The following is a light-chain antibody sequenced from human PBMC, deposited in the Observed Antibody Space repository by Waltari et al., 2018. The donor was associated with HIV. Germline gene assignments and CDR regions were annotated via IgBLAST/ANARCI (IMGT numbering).Light chain of an antibody. CDR1: QNINSS. Sequence: EIQMTQSPVSVSASLGDRVTITCRASQNINSSLAWYQQRPGKAPNLLIYAASSLQRGVPLRFRGSGSGTDFTLTITSLQPDDSATYFCQQANTFPLHFGQGTKLEIK. V-gene: IGKV1-12*01. J-gene: IGKJ2*01. CDR2: AAS. CDR3: QQANTFPLH.